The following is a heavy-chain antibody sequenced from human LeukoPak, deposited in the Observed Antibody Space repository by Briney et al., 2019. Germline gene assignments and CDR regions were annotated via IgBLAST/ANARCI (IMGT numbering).Heavy chain of an antibody. V-gene: IGHV3-30*18. J-gene: IGHJ4*02. CDR1: GFTFSSYG. CDR3: AKEFVGFEELFGPSFDY. D-gene: IGHD3-10*01. CDR2: ISYDGSNK. Sequence: GGSLRLSCAASGFTFSSYGMHWVRQAPGKGLEWVAVISYDGSNKYYTDSVRGRFTISRDNSKNTLYLQMSSLRAEDTAVYYCAKEFVGFEELFGPSFDYWGQGTLVTVSS.